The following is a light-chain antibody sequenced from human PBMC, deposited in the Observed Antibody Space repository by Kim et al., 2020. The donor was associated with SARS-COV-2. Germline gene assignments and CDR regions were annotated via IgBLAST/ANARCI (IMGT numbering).Light chain of an antibody. CDR3: AAWDDSLNDHVV. CDR2: SNN. V-gene: IGLV1-44*01. Sequence: SELTQPPSASGTPGQRVTISCSGRSSNIGSNTVNWYQQLPGTAPKLLIYSNNQRPSGVPDRFSGSKSGTSASLAISGLQSEDEADYYCAAWDDSLNDHVVSGGGTQLTVL. J-gene: IGLJ2*01. CDR1: SSNIGSNT.